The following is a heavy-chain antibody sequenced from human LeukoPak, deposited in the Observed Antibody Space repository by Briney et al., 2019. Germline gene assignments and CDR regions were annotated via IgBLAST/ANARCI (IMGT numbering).Heavy chain of an antibody. Sequence: GGSLRLFCAASGFKFSSYTMYWVRQASGKGLEWVSSISTSSNYIYYADSVKGRFTISRDNAKNSLYLQMNSLRAEDTAVYYCARLFDYGDYRAEPYWGQGTLVTVSS. CDR1: GFKFSSYT. D-gene: IGHD4-17*01. CDR3: ARLFDYGDYRAEPY. J-gene: IGHJ4*02. V-gene: IGHV3-21*01. CDR2: ISTSSNYI.